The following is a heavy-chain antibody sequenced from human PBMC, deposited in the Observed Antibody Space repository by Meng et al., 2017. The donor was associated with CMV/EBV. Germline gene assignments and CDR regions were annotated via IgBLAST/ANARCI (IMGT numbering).Heavy chain of an antibody. D-gene: IGHD3-10*01. CDR3: ARPRGYGMDV. CDR2: INSDGSST. J-gene: IGHJ6*02. CDR1: GFTFSSYW. Sequence: GGSLRLSCAASGFTFSSYWMHWVRQAPGKGLVRVSRINSDGSSTSYADSVKGRFTISRDNAKNTLYLQMNSLRAEDTAVYYCARPRGYGMDVWGQGTTVTVSS. V-gene: IGHV3-74*01.